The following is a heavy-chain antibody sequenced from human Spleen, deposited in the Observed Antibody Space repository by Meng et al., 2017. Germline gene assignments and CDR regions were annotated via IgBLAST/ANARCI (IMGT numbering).Heavy chain of an antibody. CDR2: ISSDGSDK. Sequence: GESLKISCAASGFTVSSSYMSWVRQAPGKGLEWVAVISSDGSDKYYADSVKGRFTISRDNSKNTLSLQMNSLRAEDTAVYYCASREATVTTVDYWGQGTLVTVSS. CDR3: ASREATVTTVDY. D-gene: IGHD4-17*01. CDR1: GFTVSSSY. J-gene: IGHJ4*02. V-gene: IGHV3-30*03.